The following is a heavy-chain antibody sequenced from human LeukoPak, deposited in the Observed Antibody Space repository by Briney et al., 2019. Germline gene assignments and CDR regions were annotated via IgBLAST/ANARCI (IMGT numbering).Heavy chain of an antibody. D-gene: IGHD1-14*01. Sequence: ASVKVSCKASGYSFISYDINWVRQAAGQGLEWMGWMSPESGKTDYTQKFQGRVTMTRDNSINTAYMELFSLTSEDTAVYYCARGVNQGVDYWGQGTLVTVSS. V-gene: IGHV1-8*01. J-gene: IGHJ4*02. CDR3: ARGVNQGVDY. CDR2: MSPESGKT. CDR1: GYSFISYD.